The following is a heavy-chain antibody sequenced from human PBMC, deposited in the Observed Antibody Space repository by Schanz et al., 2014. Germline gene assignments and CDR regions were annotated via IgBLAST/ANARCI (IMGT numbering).Heavy chain of an antibody. CDR3: ARHGGIADYPMDV. CDR1: GGSISSSSYF. V-gene: IGHV4-31*03. CDR2: ISYSGST. J-gene: IGHJ6*02. D-gene: IGHD2-21*01. Sequence: QVQLQESGPGLVKPSETLSLTCTVSGGSISSSSYFWGWIRQPPGKGLEWIGYISYSGSTSFNPSLKSRLAMSVDASKNQFALRLSSVTAADTAVYYCARHGGIADYPMDVWGQGTTVTVSS.